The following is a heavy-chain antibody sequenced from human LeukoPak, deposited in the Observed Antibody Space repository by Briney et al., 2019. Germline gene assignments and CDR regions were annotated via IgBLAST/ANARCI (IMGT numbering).Heavy chain of an antibody. J-gene: IGHJ6*03. Sequence: SETLSLTCTVSGGSLSSSSYYWGWIRQPPGKGLEWIGSIYYSGSTYYNPSLKSRVTISVDTSKNQFALKLSSVTAADTAVYYCAREQPNNYYYYMDVWGKGTTVTVSS. V-gene: IGHV4-39*02. CDR2: IYYSGST. D-gene: IGHD5-18*01. CDR1: GGSLSSSSYY. CDR3: AREQPNNYYYYMDV.